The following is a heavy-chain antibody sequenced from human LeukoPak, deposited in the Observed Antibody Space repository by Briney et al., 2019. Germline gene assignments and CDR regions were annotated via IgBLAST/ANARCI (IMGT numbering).Heavy chain of an antibody. Sequence: ASVRVSCKASGYSFTNYYMHWVRQAPGQGLEWMGMINPSGGSTTYAQKFQGRVTMTRDMSTSTVYMELSSLTSEDTAVYYCARTRRYYFDYWGQGTLVTVSS. CDR1: GYSFTNYY. CDR2: INPSGGST. CDR3: ARTRRYYFDY. V-gene: IGHV1-46*01. J-gene: IGHJ4*02.